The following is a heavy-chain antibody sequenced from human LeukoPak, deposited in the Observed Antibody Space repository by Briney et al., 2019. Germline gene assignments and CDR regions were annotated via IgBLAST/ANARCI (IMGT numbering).Heavy chain of an antibody. V-gene: IGHV4-59*01. CDR1: GGSISGSY. D-gene: IGHD3-16*01. CDR3: AKFGVDYDMIV. Sequence: SETLSLTCTVSGGSISGSYWTWIRQPPGKGLEWIGQSYYKGNADYNPSLKSRVTLSVATSKNQFSLKLTAMTAADTAVYYCAKFGVDYDMIVWGQGTTVTVS. CDR2: SYYKGNA. J-gene: IGHJ6*02.